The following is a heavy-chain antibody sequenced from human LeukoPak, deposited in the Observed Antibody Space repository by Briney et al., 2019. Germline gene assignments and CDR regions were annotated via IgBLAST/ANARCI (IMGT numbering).Heavy chain of an antibody. CDR2: ADGGGSST. V-gene: IGHV3-74*01. D-gene: IGHD3-22*01. J-gene: IGHJ4*01. Sequence: GGSLRLSCAASGFTLSTHWMHWVRQVPGRGPVWVSRADGGGSSTNYADSVKGRFSISRDNAKSTLYLQMNGLRAEDTAVYYCARGPGSSGGAYVGDYWGHGTLVTVSS. CDR1: GFTLSTHW. CDR3: ARGPGSSGGAYVGDY.